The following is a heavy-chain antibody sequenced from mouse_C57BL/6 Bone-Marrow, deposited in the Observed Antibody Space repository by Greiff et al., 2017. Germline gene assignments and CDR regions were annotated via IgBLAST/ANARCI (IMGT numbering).Heavy chain of an antibody. V-gene: IGHV1-18*01. CDR2: INPNNGGT. CDR1: GYTFTDYN. J-gene: IGHJ3*01. Sequence: LLASGPELVKPGASVKIPCKASGYTFTDYNMDWVKQSHGKSLEWIGDINPNNGGTIYNQKFKGKATLTVDKSSSTAYMELRSLTSEDTAVYYCARRTFSWFAYWGQGTLVTVSA. CDR3: ARRTFSWFAY.